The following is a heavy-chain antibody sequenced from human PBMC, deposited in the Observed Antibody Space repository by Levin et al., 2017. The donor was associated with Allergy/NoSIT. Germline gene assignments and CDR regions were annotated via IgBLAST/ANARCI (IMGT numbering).Heavy chain of an antibody. J-gene: IGHJ2*01. D-gene: IGHD6-19*01. CDR3: ARDRGTVAVYWYFDL. CDR1: GFTFSSYG. CDR2: IWYDGNNK. Sequence: HPGGSLRLSCAASGFTFSSYGMHWVRQAPGKGLEWVAVIWYDGNNKYYADSVKGRFTISRDNSKNTLYLQMNSLRVEDTAVYYCARDRGTVAVYWYFDLWGRGTLVSVSS. V-gene: IGHV3-33*01.